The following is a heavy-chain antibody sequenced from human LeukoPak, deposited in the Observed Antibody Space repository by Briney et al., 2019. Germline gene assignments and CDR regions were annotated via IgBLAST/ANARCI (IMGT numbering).Heavy chain of an antibody. CDR1: GFSMSVYW. D-gene: IGHD3-22*01. Sequence: GGSLRLSCEASGFSMSVYWMSWVRQAPGKGLEWVGNIKQDGSERNYVDSVRGRFTISRDNAKKSLYLQMNSLRAEDTAVYYCARDWGAYYHFFDYWGQGTLVTVSS. V-gene: IGHV3-7*01. J-gene: IGHJ4*02. CDR2: IKQDGSER. CDR3: ARDWGAYYHFFDY.